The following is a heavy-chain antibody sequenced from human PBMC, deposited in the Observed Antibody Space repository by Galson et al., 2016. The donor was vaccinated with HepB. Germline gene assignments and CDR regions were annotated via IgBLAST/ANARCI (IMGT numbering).Heavy chain of an antibody. D-gene: IGHD1-14*01. Sequence: SVKVSCKASGYTFTCYGISWVRQAPGQGLEWMGWISAYNGNTNYAQKFQGRVTMTTDTSTSTAYMELRSLRSDDTAVYYCARQQVGNNWFDPWGQGALVTVSS. CDR3: ARQQVGNNWFDP. CDR2: ISAYNGNT. J-gene: IGHJ5*02. V-gene: IGHV1-18*01. CDR1: GYTFTCYG.